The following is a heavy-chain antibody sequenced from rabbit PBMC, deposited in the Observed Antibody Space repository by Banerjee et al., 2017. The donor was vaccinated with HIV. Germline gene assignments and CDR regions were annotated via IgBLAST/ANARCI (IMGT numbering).Heavy chain of an antibody. V-gene: IGHV1S45*01. CDR1: GFSFSSSYW. CDR2: IYTGSSGST. D-gene: IGHD6-1*01. Sequence: EESGGDLVKPEGSLTLTCTASGFSFSSSYWICWVRQAPGKGLEWIACIYTGSSGSTYYASWAKGRFTITRSTSLNTVTLQLNSLTAADTATYFCARSYDVYDYVDLWGQGTLVTVS. CDR3: ARSYDVYDYVDL. J-gene: IGHJ4*01.